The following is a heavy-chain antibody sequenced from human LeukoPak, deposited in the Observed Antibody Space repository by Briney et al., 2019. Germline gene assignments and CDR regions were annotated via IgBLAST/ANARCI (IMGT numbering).Heavy chain of an antibody. V-gene: IGHV4-59*01. CDR3: ARGKTGLFDY. CDR1: GGSISSYY. Sequence: PSETLSLTCTVSGGSISSYYWSWIRQPPGKGLEWIGYIYYSGGTNYIPSLKSRVTISVDTSKNQFSLKLSSVTAADTAVYYCARGKTGLFDYWGQGTLVTVSS. J-gene: IGHJ4*02. D-gene: IGHD3-9*01. CDR2: IYYSGGT.